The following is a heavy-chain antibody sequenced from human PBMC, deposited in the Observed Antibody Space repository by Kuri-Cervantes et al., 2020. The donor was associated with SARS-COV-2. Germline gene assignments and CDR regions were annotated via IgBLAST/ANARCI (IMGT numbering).Heavy chain of an antibody. D-gene: IGHD6-13*01. CDR1: GFSFSDYY. J-gene: IGHJ4*02. CDR2: ISSSTTYT. CDR3: ARGYEARYSSSWYLDY. Sequence: GESLKISCAASGFSFSDYYMIWIRQAPGKGLEWVSYISSSTTYTNHADSVKGRFTISRDNAKNSLYLHMDSLRAEDTAVYYCARGYEARYSSSWYLDYWGQGTLVTVSS. V-gene: IGHV3-11*05.